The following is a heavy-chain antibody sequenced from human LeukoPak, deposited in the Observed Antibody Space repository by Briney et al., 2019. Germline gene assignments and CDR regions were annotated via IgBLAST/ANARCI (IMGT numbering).Heavy chain of an antibody. CDR2: MWWNSGSI. Sequence: GRSLRLSCAASGFIFDDYAMHWVRQATGKGLEWVSGMWWNSGSIGYGDSVKARFTISRDNAKNSLYLQMNSLRAEDTALYYCAKGQGYSSGWYSGGFDYWGQGTLVTVSP. J-gene: IGHJ4*02. CDR1: GFIFDDYA. V-gene: IGHV3-9*01. D-gene: IGHD6-19*01. CDR3: AKGQGYSSGWYSGGFDY.